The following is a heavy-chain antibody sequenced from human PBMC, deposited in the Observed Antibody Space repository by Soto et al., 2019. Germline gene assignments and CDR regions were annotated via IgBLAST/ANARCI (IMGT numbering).Heavy chain of an antibody. CDR3: ARARFRDGYNSRWFDP. D-gene: IGHD5-12*01. J-gene: IGHJ5*02. Sequence: QVQLQESGPGLVKPSETLSLTCTVSGGSISSYYWSWIRQPPGKGLEWIGYIYYSGSTNYNPSLKIRVTISVDTSKNQFSLKLSSVTAADTAVYYCARARFRDGYNSRWFDPWGQGTLVTVSS. CDR1: GGSISSYY. CDR2: IYYSGST. V-gene: IGHV4-59*01.